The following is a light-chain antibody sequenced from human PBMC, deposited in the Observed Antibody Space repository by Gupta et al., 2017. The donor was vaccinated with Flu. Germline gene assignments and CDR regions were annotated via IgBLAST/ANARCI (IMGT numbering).Light chain of an antibody. CDR2: AAS. CDR3: HQCSGIPRT. CDR1: QTINRC. V-gene: IGKV1-39*01. Sequence: DIQMTQSPSSLSASVGDSVTITCRSSQTINRCLNWYQQKPGKAPRLVIHAASTLKSGVPARFSGSGSGTEFTLTISSLQADDVATYYCHQCSGIPRTFGEGTKVEI. J-gene: IGKJ4*01.